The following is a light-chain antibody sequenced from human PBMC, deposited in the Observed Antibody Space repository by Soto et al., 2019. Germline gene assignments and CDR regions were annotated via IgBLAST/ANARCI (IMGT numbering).Light chain of an antibody. J-gene: IGKJ5*01. V-gene: IGKV1-12*01. Sequence: DIQMTQSPSSVSVSVGDRVTITCRASLDINWWLAWYQVRPGKPPKLLIAGAFVLQSGVPSRFSGSGYGSDYALTIDNLQPEDFATYYCQQADSYPITFGQGSRLE. CDR3: QQADSYPIT. CDR2: GAF. CDR1: LDINWW.